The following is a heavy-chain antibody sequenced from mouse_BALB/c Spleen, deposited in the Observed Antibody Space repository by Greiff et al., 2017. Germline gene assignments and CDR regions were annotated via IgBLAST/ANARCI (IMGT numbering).Heavy chain of an antibody. CDR2: LISGSSTI. J-gene: IGHJ2*01. CDR1: GFTFSSFG. V-gene: IGHV5-17*02. CDR3: ARKTLHGYYFDY. Sequence: EVQLVESGGGLVQPGGSRKLSCAASGFTFSSFGMHWVRQAPEKGLEWVAYLISGSSTIYYADTVKGRFPISRDNPKNTLFLQMNSRRSEDTAMYYFARKTLHGYYFDYWGQGTTLTVSS. D-gene: IGHD1-3*01.